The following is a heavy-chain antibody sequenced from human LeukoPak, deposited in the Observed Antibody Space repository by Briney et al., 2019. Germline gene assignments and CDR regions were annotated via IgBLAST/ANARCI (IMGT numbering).Heavy chain of an antibody. CDR2: IRSDGSST. J-gene: IGHJ4*02. V-gene: IGHV3-74*01. CDR3: VRDNRSYNFDY. D-gene: IGHD1-26*01. CDR1: GFSVSSNY. Sequence: GGSLRLSCAASGFSVSSNYMSWVRQAPGKGLVWVSCIRSDGSSTSIADSAKGRFTISRDNAKNTVYLQMNSLRAEDTAVYYCVRDNRSYNFDYWGQGTLVTVSS.